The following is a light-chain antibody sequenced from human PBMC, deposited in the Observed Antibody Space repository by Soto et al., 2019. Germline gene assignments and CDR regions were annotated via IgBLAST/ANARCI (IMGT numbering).Light chain of an antibody. CDR2: DAS. V-gene: IGKV1-33*01. CDR3: QQFGNLLLT. CDR1: QAIRNY. Sequence: DIQMTQSPSSLSASVGDRVTITCQASQAIRNYLNWYQQKPGKAPKLLIYDASSLETGVPSRFSGSGSGTDFTLTISSLQPEDIATYYCQQFGNLLLTFGGGTKVEIK. J-gene: IGKJ4*01.